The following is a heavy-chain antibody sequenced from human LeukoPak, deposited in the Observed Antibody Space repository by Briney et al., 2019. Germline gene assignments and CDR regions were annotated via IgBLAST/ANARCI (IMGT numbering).Heavy chain of an antibody. CDR2: INHSGST. CDR3: AREIAVAGTSFWDY. CDR1: GGSFNNYY. J-gene: IGHJ4*02. Sequence: SETLSLTCAVYGGSFNNYYWTWIRQSPGQGLEWIGDINHSGSTNYNPSLKSRVTISVDTSKNQFSLKLSSVTAADTAVYYCAREIAVAGTSFWDYWGQGTLVTVSS. V-gene: IGHV4-34*01. D-gene: IGHD6-19*01.